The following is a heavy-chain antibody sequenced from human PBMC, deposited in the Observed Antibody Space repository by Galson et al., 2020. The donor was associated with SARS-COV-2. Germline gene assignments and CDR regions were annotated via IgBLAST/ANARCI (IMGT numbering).Heavy chain of an antibody. CDR3: ARDGAITIFGVVTAPGGYYGMDV. V-gene: IGHV3-30-3*01. D-gene: IGHD3-3*01. CDR1: GFTFSSYA. J-gene: IGHJ6*04. CDR2: ISYDGSYK. Sequence: TGGSLRLSCAASGFTFSSYAMHWVRQAPVTGLEWVAVISYDGSYKYYADSVKGRFTISRDNSKNTLYLQMISLRAEDTAVYYCARDGAITIFGVVTAPGGYYGMDVWGKGTTVTVSS.